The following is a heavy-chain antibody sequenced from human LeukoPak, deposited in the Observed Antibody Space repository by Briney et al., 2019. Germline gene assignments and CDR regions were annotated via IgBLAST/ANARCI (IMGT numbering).Heavy chain of an antibody. J-gene: IGHJ4*02. Sequence: GASVKVSCKASGGTFSSYAISWVRQAPGQGLEWMGGIIPIFGTANYAQKFQGRVTITADESTGTAYMELSSLRSEDTAVYYCARDSPRGSPNFDYWGQGTLVTVSS. D-gene: IGHD1-26*01. CDR2: IIPIFGTA. CDR1: GGTFSSYA. CDR3: ARDSPRGSPNFDY. V-gene: IGHV1-69*13.